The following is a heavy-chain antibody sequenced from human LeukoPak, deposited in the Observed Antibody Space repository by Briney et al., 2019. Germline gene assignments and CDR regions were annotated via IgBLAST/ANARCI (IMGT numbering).Heavy chain of an antibody. J-gene: IGHJ5*02. CDR2: INHSGST. V-gene: IGHV4-34*01. CDR1: GVSFSGYY. CDR3: ARGHSVLRYFDWLPLRFDP. Sequence: SETLSLTCAVYGVSFSGYYWSWIRQPPGKGLEWIGEINHSGSTNYNPSLKSRVTISVDTSKNQFSLKLSSVTAADTAVYYCARGHSVLRYFDWLPLRFDPWGQGTLVTVSS. D-gene: IGHD3-9*01.